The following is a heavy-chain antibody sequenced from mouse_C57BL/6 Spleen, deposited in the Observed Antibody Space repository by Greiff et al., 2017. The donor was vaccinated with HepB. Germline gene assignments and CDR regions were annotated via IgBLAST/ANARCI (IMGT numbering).Heavy chain of an antibody. CDR1: GYTFTSYT. J-gene: IGHJ1*03. CDR3: ARDYGRSYDWYFDV. Sequence: VQLQQSGAELARPGASVKMSCKASGYTFTSYTMHWVKQRPGQGLEWIGYINPSRGYTKYNQKFKDKATLTADKSSSTAYMQLSSLTSEDSAVYYCARDYGRSYDWYFDVWGTGTTVTVAS. V-gene: IGHV1-4*01. D-gene: IGHD1-1*01. CDR2: INPSRGYT.